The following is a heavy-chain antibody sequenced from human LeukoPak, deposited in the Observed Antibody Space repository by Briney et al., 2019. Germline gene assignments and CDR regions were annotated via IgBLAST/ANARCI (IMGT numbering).Heavy chain of an antibody. D-gene: IGHD6-19*01. CDR2: ITSSSSTI. J-gene: IGHJ4*02. V-gene: IGHV3-48*01. CDR3: ARDRPGSGWYYFDS. CDR1: GFTFSSYS. Sequence: GGSLRLSCAASGFTFSSYSMNWVRQAPGKGLEWVSFITSSSSTIHYVDSVKGRFIISRDNAKNSLYLQMNSLRAEDTAVYYCARDRPGSGWYYFDSWGQGTLVTVSS.